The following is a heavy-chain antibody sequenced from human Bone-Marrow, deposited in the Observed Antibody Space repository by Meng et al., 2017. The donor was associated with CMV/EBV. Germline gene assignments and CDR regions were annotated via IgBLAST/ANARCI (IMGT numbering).Heavy chain of an antibody. J-gene: IGHJ6*02. D-gene: IGHD2-2*01. CDR2: MNPNNGNT. V-gene: IGHV1-8*03. Sequence: ASVKVSCKASGYTFTSYEINWVRQAAGQGLEWMGWMNPNNGNTGYAQKFQGRVTITRNTSIRTAHMELSSLTSEDTAVYYCARGVCSSTACKFYYYGMDVWGQGTTVAASS. CDR1: GYTFTSYE. CDR3: ARGVCSSTACKFYYYGMDV.